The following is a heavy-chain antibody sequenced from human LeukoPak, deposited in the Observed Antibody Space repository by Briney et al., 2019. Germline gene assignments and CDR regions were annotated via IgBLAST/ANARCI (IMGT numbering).Heavy chain of an antibody. CDR1: GLTFSSYD. D-gene: IGHD6-6*01. V-gene: IGHV3-13*01. J-gene: IGHJ6*02. Sequence: GGSLRLSCAASGLTFSSYDMHWVRQTTGKGLEWVSSIGIAGDTYYPGSVKGRFTISRENAKNSLYLQMNSLRAGDTAVYYCARAPPYSSASWGYYGMDVWGQGTTVTVSS. CDR3: ARAPPYSSASWGYYGMDV. CDR2: IGIAGDT.